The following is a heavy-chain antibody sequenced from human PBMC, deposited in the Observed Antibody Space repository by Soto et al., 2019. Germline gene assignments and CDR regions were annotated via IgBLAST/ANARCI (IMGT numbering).Heavy chain of an antibody. J-gene: IGHJ4*02. V-gene: IGHV1-18*01. CDR2: ISVNNGYT. CDR1: GYPFGSYG. D-gene: IGHD2-2*02. Sequence: QVQLVQSGAEVKKPGASIKVSCKASGYPFGSYGINWVRQAPGQGLEWMGWISVNNGYTNYAQNHQGRVTLTADTSTTTAYLELRSLTSDDTAVYYCARENTATATPTFDSWGQGTLVTVSS. CDR3: ARENTATATPTFDS.